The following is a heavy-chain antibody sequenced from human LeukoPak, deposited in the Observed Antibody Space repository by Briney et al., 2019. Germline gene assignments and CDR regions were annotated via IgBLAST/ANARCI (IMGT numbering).Heavy chain of an antibody. Sequence: GESLKISCKGSGYSFTSYWIGWVRQMPGKGLEWMGIIYPGDSDTRYSPSFQGQVTISADKSISTAYLQWSSLKASDTAMYYCARTRMTTVTKDAFDIWGQGTMVTVSS. CDR2: IYPGDSDT. CDR1: GYSFTSYW. J-gene: IGHJ3*02. D-gene: IGHD4-11*01. V-gene: IGHV5-51*01. CDR3: ARTRMTTVTKDAFDI.